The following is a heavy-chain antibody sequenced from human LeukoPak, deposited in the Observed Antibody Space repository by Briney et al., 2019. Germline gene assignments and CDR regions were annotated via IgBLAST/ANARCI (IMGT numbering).Heavy chain of an antibody. CDR1: GDSVSSNRAS. CDR2: TYYTSKWFN. Sequence: SQTLSLTCAISGDSVSSNRASWHWIRQSPSGGLQWLGRTYYTSKWFNDYAVSLKSRITINPDTSKNQFSLQLNSVTPEDTAVYFCARDNDYGGYYFDYWGQGTLVTVSS. D-gene: IGHD4-23*01. CDR3: ARDNDYGGYYFDY. J-gene: IGHJ4*02. V-gene: IGHV6-1*01.